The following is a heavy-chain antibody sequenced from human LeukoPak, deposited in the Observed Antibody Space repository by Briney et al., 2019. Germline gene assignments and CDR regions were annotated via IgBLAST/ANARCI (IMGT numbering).Heavy chain of an antibody. Sequence: SETLSLTCSVSGGSISSSGYYWGWIRQPPGKGLEWIGSIYFTGSTYYNSSVKSRVTISMDTSKNQFSLKLNSVTATDTAVYYCARDASGFLWGQGTLVAVTS. V-gene: IGHV4-39*02. CDR2: IYFTGST. J-gene: IGHJ4*02. CDR3: ARDASGFL. CDR1: GGSISSSGYY. D-gene: IGHD3-10*01.